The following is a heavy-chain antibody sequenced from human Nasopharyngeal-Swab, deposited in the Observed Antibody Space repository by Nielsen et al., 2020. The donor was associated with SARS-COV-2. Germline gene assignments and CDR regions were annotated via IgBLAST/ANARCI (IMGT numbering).Heavy chain of an antibody. Sequence: GGSLRLSCKGSGSIFTSYWISWVRQMPGKGLEWMGRIDPSDSYTNYSPSFQGHVTISADKSISTAYLQWSSLKASDTAMYYCARHDGDGYNSFFYFDYWGQGTLVTVSS. J-gene: IGHJ4*02. CDR3: ARHDGDGYNSFFYFDY. V-gene: IGHV5-10-1*01. CDR2: IDPSDSYT. CDR1: GSIFTSYW. D-gene: IGHD5-24*01.